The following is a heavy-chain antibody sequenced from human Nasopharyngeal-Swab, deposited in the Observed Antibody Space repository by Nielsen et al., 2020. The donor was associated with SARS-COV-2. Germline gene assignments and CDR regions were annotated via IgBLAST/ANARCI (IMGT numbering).Heavy chain of an antibody. J-gene: IGHJ5*02. V-gene: IGHV4-31*03. CDR2: IYYSGST. Sequence: SETLSLTCTVSGGSISSGGYYWSWIRQHPGKGLEWIGYIYYSGSTYYNPSLKSRVTISVDTSKNQFSLKLSSVTAADTAVYYCARASATTVTSWNWFDPWGQGTLVTVSS. CDR1: GGSISSGGYY. CDR3: ARASATTVTSWNWFDP. D-gene: IGHD4-17*01.